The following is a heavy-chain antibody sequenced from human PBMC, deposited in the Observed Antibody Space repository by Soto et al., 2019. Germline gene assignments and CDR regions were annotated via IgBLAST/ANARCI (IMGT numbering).Heavy chain of an antibody. V-gene: IGHV4-39*07. J-gene: IGHJ4*02. D-gene: IGHD1-26*01. Sequence: SETLSLTCTVSGGSISSSRCHWGWIRQPPGKGLEWIASIKYSGTTFYNPSLKSRVTLSVDTSKNQFSLKLSSVTAADTAVYYCARRYGGNFDYWGQGTLVTVSS. CDR1: GGSISSSRCH. CDR2: IKYSGTT. CDR3: ARRYGGNFDY.